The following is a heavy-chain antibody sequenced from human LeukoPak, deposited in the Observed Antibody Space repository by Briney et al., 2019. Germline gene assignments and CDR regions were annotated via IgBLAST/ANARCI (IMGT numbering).Heavy chain of an antibody. CDR2: ISYDGSNK. Sequence: PGGSLRLSCVASAFTFSSYGMHWVRQAPGKGLEWVAVISYDGSNKYYADSVKGRFTISRDNSKNTLYLQMNSLRAEDTAVYYCARDRGYTVTTTPFDYWGQGTLVTVSS. V-gene: IGHV3-30*03. CDR1: AFTFSSYG. CDR3: ARDRGYTVTTTPFDY. J-gene: IGHJ4*02. D-gene: IGHD4-17*01.